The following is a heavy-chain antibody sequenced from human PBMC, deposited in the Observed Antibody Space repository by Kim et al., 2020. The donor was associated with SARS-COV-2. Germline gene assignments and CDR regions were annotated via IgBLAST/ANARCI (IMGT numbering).Heavy chain of an antibody. CDR2: IYYSGST. CDR1: GGSISSYY. Sequence: SETLSLTCTVSGGSISSYYWSWIRQPPGKGLEWIGYIYYSGSTNYNPSLKSRVTISVDTSKNRFSLKLSSVTAADTAVYYCARGYSGSYLDYWGQGTLVTVSS. CDR3: ARGYSGSYLDY. J-gene: IGHJ4*02. V-gene: IGHV4-59*01. D-gene: IGHD1-26*01.